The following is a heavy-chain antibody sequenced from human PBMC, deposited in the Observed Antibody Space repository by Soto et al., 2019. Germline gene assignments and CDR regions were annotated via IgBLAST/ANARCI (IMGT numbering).Heavy chain of an antibody. CDR1: GGTFSSYT. CDR2: IIPILGIA. J-gene: IGHJ3*02. V-gene: IGHV1-69*02. CDR3: ARLFSGEKVDI. D-gene: IGHD2-21*01. Sequence: QVQPVQSGAEVKKPGSSVKVSCKASGGTFSSYTISWVRQAPGQGLEWMGRIIPILGIANYAQKFQGRVTITADKSTSTAYMELSSLRSEDTAVYYCARLFSGEKVDIWGQGTMVTVSS.